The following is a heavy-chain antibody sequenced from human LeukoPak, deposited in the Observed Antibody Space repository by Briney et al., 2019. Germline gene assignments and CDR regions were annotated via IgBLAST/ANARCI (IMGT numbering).Heavy chain of an antibody. CDR1: GYSFATYW. D-gene: IGHD5-18*01. J-gene: IGHJ3*02. V-gene: IGHV5-51*01. CDR3: ARGNGGYTYGFDI. Sequence: GESLQISCKGSGYSFATYWIGWVRQMPGKGLEWMGMIYPGDSDTRYSPSFQGQVTISADKSISTAYLQWSSLKASDTAMYYCARGNGGYTYGFDIWGQGTMVTVSS. CDR2: IYPGDSDT.